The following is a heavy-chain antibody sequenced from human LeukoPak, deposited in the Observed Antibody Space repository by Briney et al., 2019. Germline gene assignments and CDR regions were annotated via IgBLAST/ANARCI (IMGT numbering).Heavy chain of an antibody. CDR2: IYYSGST. Sequence: PSQTLSLTCTVSGGSISSDDYYWSWIRQPPGKGLEWVGFIYYSGSTYYKPSLKSRVTISMDTSKTQFSLRLSSVTARDSAGYYGDRCPSPAWFVPWGQRTLVTVSS. CDR3: DRCPSPAWFVP. J-gene: IGHJ5*02. V-gene: IGHV4-30-4*08. CDR1: GGSISSDDYY.